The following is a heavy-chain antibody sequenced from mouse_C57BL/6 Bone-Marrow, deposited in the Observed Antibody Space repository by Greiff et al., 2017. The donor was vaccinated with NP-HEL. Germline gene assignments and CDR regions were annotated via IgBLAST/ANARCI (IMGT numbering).Heavy chain of an antibody. CDR1: GYTFTDYE. J-gene: IGHJ4*01. D-gene: IGHD2-3*01. Sequence: VKLVESGAELVRPGASVTLSCKASGYTFTDYEMHWVKQTPVHGLEWIGAIDPETGGTAYNQKFKGKAILTADKSSSTAYMELRSLTSEDSAVYYCTRGNGYYVGAMDYWGQGTSVTVSS. CDR3: TRGNGYYVGAMDY. V-gene: IGHV1-15*01. CDR2: IDPETGGT.